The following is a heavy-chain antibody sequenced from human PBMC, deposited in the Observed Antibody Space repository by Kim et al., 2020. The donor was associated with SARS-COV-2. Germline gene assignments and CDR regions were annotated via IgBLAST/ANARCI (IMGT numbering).Heavy chain of an antibody. V-gene: IGHV3-48*04. D-gene: IGHD3-9*01. CDR1: GFTFSSYS. Sequence: GGSLRLSCAASGFTFSSYSMNWVRQAPGKGLEWVSYISSSSSTIYYADSVKGRFTISRDNAKNSLYLQMNSLRAEDTAVYYCARDPYDILTGYYSSAVYWGQGTLVTVSS. J-gene: IGHJ4*02. CDR3: ARDPYDILTGYYSSAVY. CDR2: ISSSSSTI.